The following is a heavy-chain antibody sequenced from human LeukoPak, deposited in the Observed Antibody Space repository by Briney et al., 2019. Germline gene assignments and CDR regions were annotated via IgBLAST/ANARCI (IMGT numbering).Heavy chain of an antibody. CDR1: GGSISSYY. D-gene: IGHD2-15*01. CDR3: ARGYCSGGSCHNWFDP. Sequence: SETLSLTCTVSGGSISSYYWGWIRQPPGKGLEWIGSIYYSGSTYYNPSLKSRVTISVDTSKNQFSLKLSSVTAADTAVYYCARGYCSGGSCHNWFDPWGQGTLVTVSS. V-gene: IGHV4-39*01. CDR2: IYYSGST. J-gene: IGHJ5*02.